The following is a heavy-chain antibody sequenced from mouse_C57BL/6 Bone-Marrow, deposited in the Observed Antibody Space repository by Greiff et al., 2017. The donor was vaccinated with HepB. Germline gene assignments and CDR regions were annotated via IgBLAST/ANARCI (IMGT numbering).Heavy chain of an antibody. D-gene: IGHD2-1*01. CDR1: GYSIPSGYY. CDR3: ARDLPGAMDY. J-gene: IGHJ4*01. V-gene: IGHV3-6*01. CDR2: ICYDGSN. Sequence: DVKLQESGPGLVKPSHSLSLTCSVTGYSIPSGYYWNWIRQCPVNKLEWMGYICYDGSNNYNPSLKNRFSITRDTSKNQFFLKLNSVTSEDKATYYYARDLPGAMDYWGQGTSVTGSS.